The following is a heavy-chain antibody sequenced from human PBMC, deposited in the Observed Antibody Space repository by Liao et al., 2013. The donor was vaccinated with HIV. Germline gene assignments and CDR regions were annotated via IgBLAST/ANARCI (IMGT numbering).Heavy chain of an antibody. V-gene: IGHV4-61*02. D-gene: IGHD4-23*01. CDR3: ASSGLSDYGGPTVAFDI. CDR2: IYTSGTT. CDR1: GGSIASGSYY. J-gene: IGHJ3*02. Sequence: QVQLQESGPGLVKPSQTLSLTCTVSGGSIASGSYYWSWIRQPAGKGLEWIGRIYTSGTTNYNPSLKSRVTISVDTSKNQFSLKLSSVTAADTAVYYCASSGLSDYGGPTVAFDIWGQGTMVTVSS.